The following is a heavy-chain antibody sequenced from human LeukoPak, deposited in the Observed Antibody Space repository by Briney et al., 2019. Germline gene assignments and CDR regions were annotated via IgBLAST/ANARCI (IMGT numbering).Heavy chain of an antibody. V-gene: IGHV4-39*01. Sequence: PSETLSLTCTVSGGSISSSSYYWGWIRQPPGKGLEWIGSIYYSGSTYYNPSLKSRATISVDTSKNQFSLKLSSVTAADTAVYYCARQRYDSTCGYWGQGTLVTVSS. J-gene: IGHJ4*02. CDR2: IYYSGST. CDR1: GGSISSSSYY. D-gene: IGHD3-22*01. CDR3: ARQRYDSTCGY.